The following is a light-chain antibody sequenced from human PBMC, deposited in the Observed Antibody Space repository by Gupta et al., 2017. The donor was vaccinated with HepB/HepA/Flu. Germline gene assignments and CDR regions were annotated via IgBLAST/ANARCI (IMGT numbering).Light chain of an antibody. Sequence: QSVLTQPPSVSGAPGQRVTISCTGSGSNIGAAYDVHWYQRLPGRAPKLLIYANSNRPSGVPDRFSGSKSGTSASLAITGLQAEDEADYYCQCFDSSLSGVVFGGGTKLTVL. CDR2: ANS. CDR3: QCFDSSLSGVV. CDR1: GSNIGAAYD. J-gene: IGLJ3*02. V-gene: IGLV1-40*01.